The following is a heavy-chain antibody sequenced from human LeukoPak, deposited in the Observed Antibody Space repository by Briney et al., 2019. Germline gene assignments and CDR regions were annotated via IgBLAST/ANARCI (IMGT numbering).Heavy chain of an antibody. Sequence: GGSLRLSCAASGFTFSSYGMHWVRQAPGKGLEWVAVISYDGSKKYSADSVKGRISISRDNSKNTLYLQVNSLRAEDTAVYYCAKDRGSWNDLSGYHFDYWGQGTLVTVSP. CDR1: GFTFSSYG. CDR2: ISYDGSKK. J-gene: IGHJ4*02. V-gene: IGHV3-30*18. D-gene: IGHD1-1*01. CDR3: AKDRGSWNDLSGYHFDY.